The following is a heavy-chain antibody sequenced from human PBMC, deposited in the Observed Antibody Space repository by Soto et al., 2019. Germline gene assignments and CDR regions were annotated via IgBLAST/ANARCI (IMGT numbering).Heavy chain of an antibody. V-gene: IGHV5-10-1*01. CDR2: IDPSDSYT. D-gene: IGHD6-13*01. Sequence: PGESLKISCKGSGYSFTSYWISWVRQMPGKGLEWMGRIDPSDSYTNYSPSFQGHVTISADKSISTAYLQWNSLKASDTAMYYCARGAAYSSRYYYGMDVWGQGTTVTVSS. CDR3: ARGAAYSSRYYYGMDV. CDR1: GYSFTSYW. J-gene: IGHJ6*02.